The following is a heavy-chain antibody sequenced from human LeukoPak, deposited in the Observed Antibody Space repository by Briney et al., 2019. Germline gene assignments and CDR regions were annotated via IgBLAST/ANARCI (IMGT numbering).Heavy chain of an antibody. J-gene: IGHJ4*02. CDR1: GASFRNYY. CDR2: IDHSGST. Sequence: ASETLSLTCAVYGASFRNYYWSWIRQTPGKGLEWIGEIDHSGSTNYNPSLGSRVTISLDTSKNQFSLKLSSVTAADTAVYYCARVYSRENYFDYWGQGTLVTVSS. V-gene: IGHV4-34*01. CDR3: ARVYSRENYFDY. D-gene: IGHD5-18*01.